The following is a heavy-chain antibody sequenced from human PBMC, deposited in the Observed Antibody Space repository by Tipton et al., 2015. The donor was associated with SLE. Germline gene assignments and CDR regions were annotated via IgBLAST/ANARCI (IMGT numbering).Heavy chain of an antibody. CDR3: ATTYDFWSRYYSVN. V-gene: IGHV3-23*01. J-gene: IGHJ4*02. D-gene: IGHD3-3*01. Sequence: GSLRLSCAASGFTFSSYAVNWVRQAPGEGLEWVSAISQSGDYTYYVDSVKGRFSISRDNSKNTLYLQMNILRTEDTAVYYCATTYDFWSRYYSVNWGQGTQVTVSS. CDR2: ISQSGDYT. CDR1: GFTFSSYA.